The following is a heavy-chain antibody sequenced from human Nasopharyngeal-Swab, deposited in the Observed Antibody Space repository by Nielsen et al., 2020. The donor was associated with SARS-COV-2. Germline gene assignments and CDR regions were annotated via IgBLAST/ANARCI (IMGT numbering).Heavy chain of an antibody. D-gene: IGHD4-17*01. Sequence: ASVKVSCNASGYTFTSYDINWVRQANGQGLEWMGWMNPNSGNTGYAQKFQGRVTMTRNTSISTAYMELSSLRSEDTAVYYCARGREAVTTYYYYYGMDVWGQGTTVTVSS. CDR2: MNPNSGNT. CDR3: ARGREAVTTYYYYYGMDV. CDR1: GYTFTSYD. J-gene: IGHJ6*02. V-gene: IGHV1-8*01.